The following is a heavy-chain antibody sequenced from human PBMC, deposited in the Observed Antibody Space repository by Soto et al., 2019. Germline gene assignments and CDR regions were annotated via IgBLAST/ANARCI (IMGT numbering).Heavy chain of an antibody. V-gene: IGHV3-48*01. Sequence: GGSLRLSCAASGFTFSSYSMNWVRQAPGKGLEWVSYISSSSSTIYYADSVKGRFTISRDNAKNSLYLQMNSLRAEDTAVYYCARSTVTFLFDYWGQGTLVTVSP. D-gene: IGHD4-17*01. CDR2: ISSSSSTI. CDR1: GFTFSSYS. CDR3: ARSTVTFLFDY. J-gene: IGHJ4*02.